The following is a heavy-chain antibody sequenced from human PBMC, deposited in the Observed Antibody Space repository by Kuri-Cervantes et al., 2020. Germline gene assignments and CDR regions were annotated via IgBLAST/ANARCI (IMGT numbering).Heavy chain of an antibody. J-gene: IGHJ4*02. Sequence: GESLKISCAASGFTFSSYWMSWVRQAPGKGLEWVANIKQDGSEKYYVDSVKGRFTISRDNAKNSLYLQMNSLRAEDTAVYYCARADSGSYFGYWGQGTRVTVSS. CDR3: ARADSGSYFGY. V-gene: IGHV3-7*01. D-gene: IGHD1-26*01. CDR2: IKQDGSEK. CDR1: GFTFSSYW.